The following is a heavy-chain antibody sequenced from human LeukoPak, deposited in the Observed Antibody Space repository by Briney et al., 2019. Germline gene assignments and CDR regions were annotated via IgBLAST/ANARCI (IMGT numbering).Heavy chain of an antibody. Sequence: GASVKVSCKASGYTFTSYGISWVRQAPGQGLEWMGWISAYNGNTNYAQKLQGRVTMTTDTSTSTAYMELRSLRSDDTAVYYCAKDVGGYYFTYWSGCFDHWGQGTLVTVSS. CDR1: GYTFTSYG. V-gene: IGHV1-18*01. CDR3: AKDVGGYYFTYWSGCFDH. D-gene: IGHD3-10*01. CDR2: ISAYNGNT. J-gene: IGHJ4*02.